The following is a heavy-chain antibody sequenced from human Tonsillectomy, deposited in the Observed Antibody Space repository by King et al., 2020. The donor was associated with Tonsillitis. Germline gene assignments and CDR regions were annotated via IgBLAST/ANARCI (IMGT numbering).Heavy chain of an antibody. Sequence: QLQESGPGLVKPSETLSLTCTVSGGSVSSGSYYWSWIRQPPGKGLEWIGYISYSGSTNYNPSLKSRVTISVDTSKKQLSLKLTSVTAADTAVYYCARGRGSANTPGEYYGMDVWGQGTMVTVPS. CDR1: GGSVSSGSYY. J-gene: IGHJ6*02. CDR3: ARGRGSANTPGEYYGMDV. V-gene: IGHV4-61*01. D-gene: IGHD3-10*01. CDR2: ISYSGST.